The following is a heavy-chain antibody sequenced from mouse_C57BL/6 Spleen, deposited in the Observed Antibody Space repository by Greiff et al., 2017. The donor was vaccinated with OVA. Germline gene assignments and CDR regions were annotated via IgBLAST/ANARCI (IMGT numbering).Heavy chain of an antibody. CDR2: IWRGGST. J-gene: IGHJ4*01. CDR3: AKKDPHYYAMDY. V-gene: IGHV2-5*01. Sequence: VQLQQSGPGLVQPSQSLSITCTVSGFSLTSYGVHWVRQSPGKGLEWLGVIWRGGSTDYNAAFMSRLSITKDNSKSQVFFKMNSLQADDTATYYCAKKDPHYYAMDYWGQGTSVTVSS. CDR1: GFSLTSYG.